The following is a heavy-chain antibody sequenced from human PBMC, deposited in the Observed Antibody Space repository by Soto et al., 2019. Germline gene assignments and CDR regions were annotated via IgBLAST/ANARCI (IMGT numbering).Heavy chain of an antibody. CDR2: ISGSGGST. V-gene: IGHV3-23*01. CDR3: AKDQARLGGAVYSVRFLDVCYYYYYMDV. J-gene: IGHJ6*03. CDR1: GFTFSSYA. D-gene: IGHD3-3*01. Sequence: GGSLRLSCAASGFTFSSYAMSWVRQAPGKGLEWVSAISGSGGSTYYADSVKGRFTISRDNSKNTLYLQMNSLRAEDTAVYYCAKDQARLGGAVYSVRFLDVCYYYYYMDVWGKGTPVTVSS.